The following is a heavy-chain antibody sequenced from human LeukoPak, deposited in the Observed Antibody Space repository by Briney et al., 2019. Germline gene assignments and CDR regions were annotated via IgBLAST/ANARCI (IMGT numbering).Heavy chain of an antibody. V-gene: IGHV3-11*06. D-gene: IGHD5-12*01. CDR3: ARDRQHSGCHDY. CDR1: GFTFSDYY. Sequence: GGSLRLSCAASGFTFSDYYMSWIRPAPGKGLEWVSYISSSSSYTNYADYVKGRFTISRDNAKNSLYLQMNSLRAEDTAVYYCARDRQHSGCHDYWGQGTLVTVSS. CDR2: ISSSSSYT. J-gene: IGHJ4*02.